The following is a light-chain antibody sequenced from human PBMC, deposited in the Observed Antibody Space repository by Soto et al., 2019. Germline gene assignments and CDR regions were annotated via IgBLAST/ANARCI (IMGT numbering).Light chain of an antibody. Sequence: QSVLTQPPSVSGAPGQRVTFSCTGSSSNIGAGSGVHWYQQLPGTAPKLLIYEDHNRPSGVPDRFSASKSGTSASLAITGLQAGDEADYYCQSFDNCLHAHVFGTGTKVTVL. V-gene: IGLV1-40*01. CDR2: EDH. CDR3: QSFDNCLHAHV. CDR1: SSNIGAGSG. J-gene: IGLJ1*01.